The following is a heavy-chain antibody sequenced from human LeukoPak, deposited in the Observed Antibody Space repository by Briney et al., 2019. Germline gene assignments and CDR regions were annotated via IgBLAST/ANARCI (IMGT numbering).Heavy chain of an antibody. CDR2: IWYDGSNK. CDR1: GFTFSSYG. J-gene: IGHJ4*02. Sequence: PGGSLRVSCAASGFTFSSYGMHWVRQAPGKGLEWVAVIWYDGSNKYYADSVKGRFTISRDNSKNKMYLEMNSLRAEDTAVYYCARDSAALFDYWGQGTLVTVSS. CDR3: ARDSAALFDY. V-gene: IGHV3-33*01. D-gene: IGHD2-15*01.